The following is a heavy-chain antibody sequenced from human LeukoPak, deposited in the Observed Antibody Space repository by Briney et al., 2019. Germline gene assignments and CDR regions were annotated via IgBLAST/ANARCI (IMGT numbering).Heavy chain of an antibody. V-gene: IGHV1-2*06. Sequence: ASVKVSCKASGYTFTGYYMHWVRQAPGQGLEWMGRINPNSGGTNYAQKFQGRATMTRDTSISTAYMELSRLRSDDTAVYYCARDLSPGEDFDYWGQGTLVTVSS. CDR1: GYTFTGYY. CDR2: INPNSGGT. J-gene: IGHJ4*02. D-gene: IGHD7-27*01. CDR3: ARDLSPGEDFDY.